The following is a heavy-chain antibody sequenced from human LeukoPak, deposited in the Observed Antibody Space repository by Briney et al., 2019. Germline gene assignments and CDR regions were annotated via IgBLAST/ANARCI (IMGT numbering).Heavy chain of an antibody. CDR1: GFTFSAHY. Sequence: GGPLRLSCAASGFTFSAHYMSWIGLAPGKGREGVSYIDSSGRALYYADSVKGRFTISRDNAKNSLFLQMDSLRAEDTAVYFCTRDPDTSSKVDFWGQGTLVTVSS. CDR3: TRDPDTSSKVDF. V-gene: IGHV3-11*01. J-gene: IGHJ4*02. CDR2: IDSSGRAL. D-gene: IGHD5-18*01.